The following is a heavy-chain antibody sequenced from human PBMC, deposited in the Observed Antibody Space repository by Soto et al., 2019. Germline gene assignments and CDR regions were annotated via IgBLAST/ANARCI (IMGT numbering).Heavy chain of an antibody. Sequence: VGSLRLSCAASVFNFHWYWMSCVRHSPGKWLEWLATIKTDASEKKYVDSVKGRFTVSRDNAKNSVYLQMDSLRSEDTAVYYCARDSGYDSGNSVNHYLEYWGHGTLVIGSS. V-gene: IGHV3-7*01. D-gene: IGHD3-10*01. CDR3: ARDSGYDSGNSVNHYLEY. CDR1: VFNFHWYW. J-gene: IGHJ4*01. CDR2: IKTDASEK.